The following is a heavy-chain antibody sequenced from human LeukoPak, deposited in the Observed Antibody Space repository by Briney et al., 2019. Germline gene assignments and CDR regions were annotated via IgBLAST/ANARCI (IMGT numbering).Heavy chain of an antibody. J-gene: IGHJ4*02. D-gene: IGHD2-15*01. CDR3: ARDPDCSGGSCSYG. CDR2: FDPEDGET. CDR1: GYTLTELS. Sequence: GASVKVSCKVSGYTLTELSMHWVRQAPGKGLEWMGGFDPEDGETIYAQKFQGRVTITADKSTSTAYMELSSLRSEDTAVYYCARDPDCSGGSCSYGWGQGTLVTVSS. V-gene: IGHV1-24*01.